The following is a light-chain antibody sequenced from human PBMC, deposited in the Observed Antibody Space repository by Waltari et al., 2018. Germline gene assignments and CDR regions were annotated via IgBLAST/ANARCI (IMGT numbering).Light chain of an antibody. CDR3: QSYDSGLSAVV. CDR2: RDD. CDR1: NSNIGAGHD. Sequence: QSVLTQPPSVSGAPGQRVTISCTGTNSNIGAGHDVNWYRQVPGSAPNLLIYRDDNRPSGVPGGFSGSKAGTSASLSVTGLLVEDEGEYFCQSYDSGLSAVVFGGGTKLTVL. J-gene: IGLJ3*02. V-gene: IGLV1-40*01.